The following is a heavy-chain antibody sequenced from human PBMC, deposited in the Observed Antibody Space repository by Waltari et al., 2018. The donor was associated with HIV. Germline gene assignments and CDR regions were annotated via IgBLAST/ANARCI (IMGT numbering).Heavy chain of an antibody. D-gene: IGHD3-10*01. J-gene: IGHJ6*02. CDR2: ITPFNGNT. Sequence: QMQLVQSGAEVKKTGSSVKVSCKASGYTLTSRYLTWVRQAPGQALEWMGWITPFNGNTNYAQKFQDRVTITRDRSMSTAYMELSSLRFEDTAMYYCARSRDYGSGKDYDMDVWGQGTTVTVSS. CDR3: ARSRDYGSGKDYDMDV. V-gene: IGHV1-45*02. CDR1: GYTLTSRY.